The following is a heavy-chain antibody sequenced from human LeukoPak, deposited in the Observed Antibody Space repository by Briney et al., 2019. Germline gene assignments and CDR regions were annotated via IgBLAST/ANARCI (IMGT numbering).Heavy chain of an antibody. J-gene: IGHJ3*02. V-gene: IGHV3-23*01. CDR2: ISGSGDTT. CDR1: GFTFSNYA. Sequence: GGSLRLSCAASGFTFSNYAMTWVRQAPGKGLEWVSAISGSGDTTYYADSVKGRFTISRDNSKNTLYLQMNSLRAEDTAVYYCAKASRTQDDAFDIWGQGTMVTVSS. CDR3: AKASRTQDDAFDI.